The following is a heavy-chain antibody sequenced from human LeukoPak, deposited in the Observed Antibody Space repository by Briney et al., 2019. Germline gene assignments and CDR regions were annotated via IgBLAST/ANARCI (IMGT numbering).Heavy chain of an antibody. D-gene: IGHD6-19*01. CDR2: ISYDGSNK. V-gene: IGHV3-30-3*01. CDR3: ARDRPYSSGWYPDY. J-gene: IGHJ4*02. Sequence: GGSLRLSCAASGFTFSSYAMSWVRQAPGKGLEWVAVISYDGSNKYYADSVKGRFTISRDNSKNTLHLQMNSLRAEDTAVYYCARDRPYSSGWYPDYWGQGTLVTVSS. CDR1: GFTFSSYA.